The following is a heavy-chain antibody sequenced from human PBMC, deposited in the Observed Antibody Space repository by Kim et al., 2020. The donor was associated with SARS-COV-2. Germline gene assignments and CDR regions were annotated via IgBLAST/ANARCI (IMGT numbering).Heavy chain of an antibody. V-gene: IGHV3-23*01. D-gene: IGHD3-22*01. J-gene: IGHJ6*02. Sequence: GGSLRLSCAASGFTFSSYAMSWVRQAPGKGLEWVSAISGSGGSTYYADSVKGRFTISRDNSKNTLYLQMNSLRAEDTAVYYCAKATVPIVVPLCGMDVWGQGTTVTVSS. CDR3: AKATVPIVVPLCGMDV. CDR1: GFTFSSYA. CDR2: ISGSGGST.